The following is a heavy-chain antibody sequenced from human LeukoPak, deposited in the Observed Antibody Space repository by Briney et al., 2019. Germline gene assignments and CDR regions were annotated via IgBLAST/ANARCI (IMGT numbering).Heavy chain of an antibody. J-gene: IGHJ4*02. D-gene: IGHD5-18*01. Sequence: ASVKVSCKASGYTFTSYGVSWVRQAPGQGLEWMGWISAYSGNTNYAQKLQGRVTMTTDTSTSTAYMELRSLRSDDTAVYYCAREIRGYSYGGFDYWGQGTLVTVSS. CDR1: GYTFTSYG. CDR3: AREIRGYSYGGFDY. V-gene: IGHV1-18*01. CDR2: ISAYSGNT.